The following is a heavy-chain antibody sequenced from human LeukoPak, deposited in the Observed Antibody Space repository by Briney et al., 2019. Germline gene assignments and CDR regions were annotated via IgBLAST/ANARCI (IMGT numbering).Heavy chain of an antibody. CDR1: GYTSTGYY. CDR2: INPNSGGT. V-gene: IGHV1-2*02. CDR3: ARGGLDYYGSGSYDAFDI. D-gene: IGHD3-10*01. J-gene: IGHJ3*02. Sequence: ASVKVSCKASGYTSTGYYMHWVRQAPGQGLEWMGWINPNSGGTNYAQKFQGRVMITADESTSTAYMELSSLRSEDTAVYYCARGGLDYYGSGSYDAFDIWAKGQWSPSLQ.